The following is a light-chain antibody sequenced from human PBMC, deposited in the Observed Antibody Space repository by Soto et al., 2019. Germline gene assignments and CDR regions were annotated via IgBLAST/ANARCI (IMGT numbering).Light chain of an antibody. Sequence: EIVLTQSPGTLSLSPGERATLSCRASQSLTNNYFAWYQQKPGRALRLLIDGASTRATGIPDRFSGSGSETDFTLTISRLEPEDVAVYSCQQYEAVVSFGQGTKVEI. CDR3: QQYEAVVS. CDR2: GAS. V-gene: IGKV3-20*01. CDR1: QSLTNNY. J-gene: IGKJ1*01.